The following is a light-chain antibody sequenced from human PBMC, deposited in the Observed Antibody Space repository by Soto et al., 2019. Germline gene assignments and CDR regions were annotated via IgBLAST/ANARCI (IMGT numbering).Light chain of an antibody. CDR2: EVS. Sequence: QSVLTQPASVSGSPGQSVTFSCTGTNNDVGAFDRVAWYQQHTGKAPKLVIYEVSKRPPGISNRFSGSKSGNTASLSISDLQAEDEADYSCTSYTVTDSVVFGGGTKVTVL. CDR3: TSYTVTDSVV. J-gene: IGLJ2*01. V-gene: IGLV2-14*03. CDR1: NNDVGAFDR.